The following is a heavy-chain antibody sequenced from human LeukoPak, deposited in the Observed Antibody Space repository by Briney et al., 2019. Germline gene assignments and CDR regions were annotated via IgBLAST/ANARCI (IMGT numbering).Heavy chain of an antibody. Sequence: GGSLRLSCAASGFTFGSYGIQWVRQAPGKGLEWVAVIWYDGSNKYYADSVKGRFTISRDNSMNTLYLQMNSLRAEDTAVYYCARHSCGGDCYSCDHWGQGTLVTVSS. CDR2: IWYDGSNK. V-gene: IGHV3-33*01. D-gene: IGHD2-21*02. J-gene: IGHJ5*02. CDR1: GFTFGSYG. CDR3: ARHSCGGDCYSCDH.